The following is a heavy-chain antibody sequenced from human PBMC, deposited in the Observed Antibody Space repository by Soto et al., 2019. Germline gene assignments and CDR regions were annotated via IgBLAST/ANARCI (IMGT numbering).Heavy chain of an antibody. Sequence: LSLTCAVSGGSISSGGYSWSWIRQPPGKGLEWIGYIYHSGSTYYNPSLKSRVTISVDRSKNQFSLKLSSVTAADTAVYYCARGGHSSGYYYSNWFDPWGQGTLVTVSS. D-gene: IGHD3-22*01. J-gene: IGHJ5*02. V-gene: IGHV4-30-2*01. CDR1: GGSISSGGYS. CDR2: IYHSGST. CDR3: ARGGHSSGYYYSNWFDP.